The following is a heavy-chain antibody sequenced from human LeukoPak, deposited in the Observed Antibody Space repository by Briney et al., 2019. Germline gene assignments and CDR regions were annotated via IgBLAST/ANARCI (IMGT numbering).Heavy chain of an antibody. CDR1: GYSFTTYW. V-gene: IGHV5-51*01. Sequence: GESLKISCKGPGYSFTTYWIGWVRQMPGKGLEWMGIILPGDSVTRYSPSFQGQVTISADKSISTAYLQWSSLKASDTAIYYCARRSPQLDYWGQGTLVTVSS. J-gene: IGHJ4*02. CDR2: ILPGDSVT. CDR3: ARRSPQLDY.